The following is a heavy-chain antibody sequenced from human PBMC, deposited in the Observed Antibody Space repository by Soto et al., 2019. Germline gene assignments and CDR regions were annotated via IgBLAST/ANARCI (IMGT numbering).Heavy chain of an antibody. Sequence: PSETLSLTCAVSGGSFSGYYWSWIRQPPGKGLEWIGEINHSGSTNYNPSLRSRVIMSVDTSKNHFSLKLTSVTAADTAVYYCAGVNQNWNYRPYYYYVIDVWGQGTTVTVSS. J-gene: IGHJ6*02. V-gene: IGHV4-34*01. CDR2: INHSGST. CDR1: GGSFSGYY. CDR3: AGVNQNWNYRPYYYYVIDV. D-gene: IGHD1-7*01.